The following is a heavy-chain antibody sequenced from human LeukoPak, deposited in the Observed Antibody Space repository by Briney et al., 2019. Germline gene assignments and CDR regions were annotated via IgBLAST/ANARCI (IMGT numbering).Heavy chain of an antibody. CDR2: ISWNSGSI. CDR1: GFTFDDYA. Sequence: PGGSLRLSCAASGFTFDDYAMHWVRQAPGKGLEWVSGISWNSGSIGYADSVKGRFTISRDNSKNTLYLQMNSLRAEDTAVYYCAKDGGPAWGQGTLVTVSS. D-gene: IGHD6-25*01. CDR3: AKDGGPA. J-gene: IGHJ4*02. V-gene: IGHV3-9*01.